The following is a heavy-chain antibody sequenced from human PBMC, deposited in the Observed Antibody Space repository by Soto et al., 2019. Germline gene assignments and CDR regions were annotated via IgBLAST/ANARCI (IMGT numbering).Heavy chain of an antibody. D-gene: IGHD3-10*01. Sequence: EVQLLESGGGLVQPGGSLRLSCAASGFSFRSYAMSWVRQAPGRGLEWVSGISGSGVSTYYADSVKGRFTISRDNSRDTLYLQMNNLRHEDSAVYYCAKDRGVTTYWFDPWGQGTLVTVSP. V-gene: IGHV3-23*01. CDR1: GFSFRSYA. CDR2: ISGSGVST. J-gene: IGHJ5*02. CDR3: AKDRGVTTYWFDP.